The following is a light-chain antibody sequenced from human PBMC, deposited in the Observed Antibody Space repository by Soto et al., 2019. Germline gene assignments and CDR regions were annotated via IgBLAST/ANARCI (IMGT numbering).Light chain of an antibody. CDR2: DAS. CDR3: QHGGA. V-gene: IGKV3-11*01. Sequence: EVLLTQSPATRSLSPGERATLSCRAGQSISNYLAWYQQKPGQAPRLLIYDASNRATDIPARFSGSGSGTDFTLTISSLEPDDFAVYYCQHGGAFGPGTKVEIK. J-gene: IGKJ3*01. CDR1: QSISNY.